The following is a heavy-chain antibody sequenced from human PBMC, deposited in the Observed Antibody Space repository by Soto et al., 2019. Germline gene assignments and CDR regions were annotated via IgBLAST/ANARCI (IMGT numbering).Heavy chain of an antibody. V-gene: IGHV3-21*01. D-gene: IGHD2-2*01. Sequence: EVQLLESGGGLVRRGGSLRLSCTASGFMFSSYTMNWVRQAPGKGLEWVSSVSFRGDIYYADSLEGRFTISRDDAKNSLYLQMNSLRAEDTAVYYCARGCSSASCYYYWGQGTLVTVSS. CDR1: GFMFSSYT. CDR2: VSFRGDI. J-gene: IGHJ4*02. CDR3: ARGCSSASCYYY.